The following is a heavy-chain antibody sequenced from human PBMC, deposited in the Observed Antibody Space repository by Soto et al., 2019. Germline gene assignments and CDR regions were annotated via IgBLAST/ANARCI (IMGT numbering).Heavy chain of an antibody. D-gene: IGHD2-2*01. J-gene: IGHJ6*02. Sequence: VQLLESGGGLVQPGGSLRLSCAASGFTFTSYAMSWVRQAPGKGLEWVAIISGSAGRTYYADSVKGRFTISRDNSKNTLYLQINILRAEDTAVYYCAKVTSALVLYFGLDVWGQGTTVTVSS. CDR3: AKVTSALVLYFGLDV. V-gene: IGHV3-23*01. CDR2: ISGSAGRT. CDR1: GFTFTSYA.